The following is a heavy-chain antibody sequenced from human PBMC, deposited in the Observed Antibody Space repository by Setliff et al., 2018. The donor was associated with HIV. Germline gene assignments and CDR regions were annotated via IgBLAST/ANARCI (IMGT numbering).Heavy chain of an antibody. J-gene: IGHJ3*02. D-gene: IGHD1-7*01. V-gene: IGHV5-51*01. Sequence: PGESLKISCQGLGDTFITYWIGWVRQMPGKGLEWMGIIYPGGSDTRYSPSFQGQVTMSVDKSITTAYLHWNSLKASDSAMYYCGRLRISGTTTGAFDIWGQGTMVTVSS. CDR1: GDTFITYW. CDR3: GRLRISGTTTGAFDI. CDR2: IYPGGSDT.